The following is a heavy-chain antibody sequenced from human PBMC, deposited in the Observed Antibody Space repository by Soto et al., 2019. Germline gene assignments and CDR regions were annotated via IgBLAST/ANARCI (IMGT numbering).Heavy chain of an antibody. V-gene: IGHV3-11*03. CDR1: GFIFRDYY. J-gene: IGHJ3*02. Sequence: GGSLRLSCAASGFIFRDYYMSWIRQAPGKGLEWISHISSSGNYPNYADSVKGRFTISRDNTNNSLYLHMNTLRAEDTAVYYCAKMSDGWYGAFHIWGQGTMVTVSS. D-gene: IGHD6-19*01. CDR3: AKMSDGWYGAFHI. CDR2: ISSSGNYP.